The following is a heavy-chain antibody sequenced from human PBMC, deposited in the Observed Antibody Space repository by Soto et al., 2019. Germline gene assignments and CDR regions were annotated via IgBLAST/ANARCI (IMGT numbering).Heavy chain of an antibody. D-gene: IGHD3-9*01. CDR1: GYTLTELS. CDR3: ATLYDILTGYYKGFDP. J-gene: IGHJ5*02. Sequence: ASVKVSCKVSGYTLTELSMHWVRQAPGKGLEWMGGFDPEDGETIYAQKFQGRVTMTEDTSTDTAYMELSSLRSEDTAVYYCATLYDILTGYYKGFDPWGQGTLVTVSS. V-gene: IGHV1-24*01. CDR2: FDPEDGET.